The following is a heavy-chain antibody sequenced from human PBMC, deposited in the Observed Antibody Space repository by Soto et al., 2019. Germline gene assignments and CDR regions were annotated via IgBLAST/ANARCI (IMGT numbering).Heavy chain of an antibody. CDR1: GFTFSSYS. CDR2: ISSSSSTI. V-gene: IGHV3-48*01. D-gene: IGHD2-2*01. CDR3: ASLIYCSSTSCRAFDI. Sequence: EVQLVESGGGLVQPGGSLRLSCVASGFTFSSYSMNWVRQAPGKGLEWVSYISSSSSTIYYADSVKGRFTISRDNAKNSLYLQMNSLRAEDTAVYYCASLIYCSSTSCRAFDIWGQGTMVTVSS. J-gene: IGHJ3*02.